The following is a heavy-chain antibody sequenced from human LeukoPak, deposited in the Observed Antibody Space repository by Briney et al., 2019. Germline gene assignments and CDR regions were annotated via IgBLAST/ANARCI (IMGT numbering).Heavy chain of an antibody. CDR1: GFTFSSYE. J-gene: IGHJ6*03. Sequence: GGSLRLSCAASGFTFSSYEMNWVRQAPGKGLEWLSYISISGDIIYYADSVRGRITVSRDNAKNSLYLQMNSLTAEDTATYYCARARADMDVWGKGTTVTISS. CDR3: ARARADMDV. CDR2: ISISGDII. V-gene: IGHV3-48*03.